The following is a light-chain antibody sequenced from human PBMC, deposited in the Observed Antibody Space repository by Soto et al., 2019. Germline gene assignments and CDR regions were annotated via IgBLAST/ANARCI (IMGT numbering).Light chain of an antibody. CDR1: QSFRSY. Sequence: DIVLTQSPATLSLSPGDRATLSCRASQSFRSYLAWYQQKPGQAPRLLIYEASIRATGIPARFSGSGSGTDFTLTISSLEPDDFAVYYCQHRSNWPPTFGGGTKVEIK. CDR3: QHRSNWPPT. V-gene: IGKV3-11*01. J-gene: IGKJ4*01. CDR2: EAS.